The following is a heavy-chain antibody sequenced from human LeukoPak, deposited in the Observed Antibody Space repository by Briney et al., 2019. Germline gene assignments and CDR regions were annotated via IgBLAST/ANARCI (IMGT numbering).Heavy chain of an antibody. CDR2: INPNSGGT. V-gene: IGHV1-2*02. Sequence: ASVKVSCKASGYTFTGYYMHWVRQAPGQGLEWMGWINPNSGGTNYAQKFQGRVTMTRDTSNSTAYMELSRLRSDDTAVYYCARAAAANYYYYYCMDVWGKGTTVTVSS. CDR3: ARAAAANYYYYYCMDV. D-gene: IGHD6-13*01. CDR1: GYTFTGYY. J-gene: IGHJ6*03.